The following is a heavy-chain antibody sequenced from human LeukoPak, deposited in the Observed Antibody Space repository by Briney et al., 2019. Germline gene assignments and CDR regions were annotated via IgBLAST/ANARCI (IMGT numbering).Heavy chain of an antibody. J-gene: IGHJ3*02. D-gene: IGHD2-15*01. Sequence: PGRSLRLSCAASGFTFDDYAMHWVRQAPGKGLEWVSGISWNSGSIGYADSVKGRFTISRDNAKNSLYLQMNSLRAEDMALYYCVLGYCSGGSRYSPFSGAFDIWGQGTMVTVSS. CDR2: ISWNSGSI. CDR1: GFTFDDYA. V-gene: IGHV3-9*03. CDR3: VLGYCSGGSRYSPFSGAFDI.